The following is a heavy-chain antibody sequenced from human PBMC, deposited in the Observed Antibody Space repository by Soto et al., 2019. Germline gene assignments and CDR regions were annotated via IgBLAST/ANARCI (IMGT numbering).Heavy chain of an antibody. J-gene: IGHJ4*02. D-gene: IGHD3-22*01. Sequence: QVQLVQSGAEVKKPGASVKVSCKASGYTFTSYGISWVRQAPGQGLEWMGWISAYNGNTNYAQKLQGRVTMTTDTSTSTAYMELRSLRSHDTAVYHCASRNYYDSSGYLGFDYWGQGTLVTVSS. CDR1: GYTFTSYG. V-gene: IGHV1-18*01. CDR2: ISAYNGNT. CDR3: ASRNYYDSSGYLGFDY.